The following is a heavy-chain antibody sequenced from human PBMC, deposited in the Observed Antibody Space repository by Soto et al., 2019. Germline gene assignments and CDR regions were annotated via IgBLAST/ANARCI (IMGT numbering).Heavy chain of an antibody. J-gene: IGHJ4*02. D-gene: IGHD3-22*01. CDR2: ISYDGSNK. CDR3: AKGQYYYDSSAPDD. Sequence: PGGSLRLSCVASGFTFSSYGMHWVRQAPGKGLEWVAVISYDGSNKYYADSVKGRFTISRDNSKNTLYLQMNSLRAEDTAVYYCAKGQYYYDSSAPDDWGQGTLVTVSS. CDR1: GFTFSSYG. V-gene: IGHV3-30*18.